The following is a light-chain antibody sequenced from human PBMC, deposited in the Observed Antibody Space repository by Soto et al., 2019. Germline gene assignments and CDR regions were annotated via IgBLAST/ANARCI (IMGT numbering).Light chain of an antibody. CDR3: QQYNSYSWT. V-gene: IGKV1-5*01. Sequence: DIQTTQSPSTLSASVGDRVTITCRASQSISSWLAWYQQKPGKAPKLLIYDASSLESGVPSRFSGSGSGTEFTLTISSLQPDDFATCYCQQYNSYSWTFGQGTKVDIK. CDR1: QSISSW. CDR2: DAS. J-gene: IGKJ1*01.